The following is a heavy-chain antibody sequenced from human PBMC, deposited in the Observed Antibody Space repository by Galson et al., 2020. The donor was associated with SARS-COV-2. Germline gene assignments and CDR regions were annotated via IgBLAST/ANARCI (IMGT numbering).Heavy chain of an antibody. CDR2: FDPEDGET. Sequence: ASEKVSCKVSGYTLTELSMHWVRQAPGKGLEWMGGFDPEDGETIYAQKFQGRVTMTKDTSTDTAYMELSSLRSEDTAVYYCATGPQSHGEPANWFDPWGQGTLVTVSS. CDR1: GYTLTELS. J-gene: IGHJ5*02. V-gene: IGHV1-24*01. D-gene: IGHD4-17*01. CDR3: ATGPQSHGEPANWFDP.